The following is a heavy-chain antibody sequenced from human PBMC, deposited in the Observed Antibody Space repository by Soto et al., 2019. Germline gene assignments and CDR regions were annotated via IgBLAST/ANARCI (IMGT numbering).Heavy chain of an antibody. J-gene: IGHJ6*01. D-gene: IGHD6-6*01. CDR2: FYHSGRT. V-gene: IGHV4-4*02. CDR1: GGSISSSNW. Sequence: QVQLQESGPGLVKPSGTLSLTCAVSGGSISSSNWWSWVRQPPGKGLEWIGEFYHSGRTNYNPSLKSRVTMSVDKSKNLFSLMLRPVPGAEPAGYYCAIGRIEYSSSSGDYYYYGMDVW. CDR3: AIGRIEYSSSSGDYYYYGMDV.